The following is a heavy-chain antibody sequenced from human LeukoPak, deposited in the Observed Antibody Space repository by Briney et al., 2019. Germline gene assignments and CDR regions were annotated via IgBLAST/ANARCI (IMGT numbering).Heavy chain of an antibody. J-gene: IGHJ3*02. Sequence: GGSLRLSCEASGFPFSRFWMHWVRQVPGKGLEWVSRINRDATSTTYADSVKGRFTISRDNAKNTLYMEMNSLRAEDTAVYYCARGGSYLSAFDIWGQGTMVTVSS. D-gene: IGHD1-26*01. CDR3: ARGGSYLSAFDI. CDR1: GFPFSRFW. V-gene: IGHV3-74*01. CDR2: INRDATST.